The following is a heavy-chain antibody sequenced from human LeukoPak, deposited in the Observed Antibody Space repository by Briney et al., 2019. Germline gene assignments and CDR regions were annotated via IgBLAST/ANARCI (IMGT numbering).Heavy chain of an antibody. Sequence: GGSLRLSCAASGFTFSSYAMSWVRQAPGKGLEWVSAISGSGGSTYYADSVKGRFTISRDNAKNSLYLQMNSLRAEDTAVYYCARAGRYFDYWGQGTLVTVSS. CDR2: ISGSGGST. V-gene: IGHV3-23*01. J-gene: IGHJ4*02. CDR3: ARAGRYFDY. CDR1: GFTFSSYA.